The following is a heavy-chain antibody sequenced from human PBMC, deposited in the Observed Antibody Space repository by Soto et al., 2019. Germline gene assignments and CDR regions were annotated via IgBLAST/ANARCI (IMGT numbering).Heavy chain of an antibody. CDR2: IYYSGST. Sequence: SETMSLTCTVSGGSISSYYWSWIRQPPGKGLEWIGYIYYSGSTNYNPSHKSRVTISVDTSKNQFSLKLSSVTAADTAVYYCARETAAPPYYYYYYMDVWGKGTTVTVSS. V-gene: IGHV4-59*01. CDR3: ARETAAPPYYYYYYMDV. D-gene: IGHD2-2*01. CDR1: GGSISSYY. J-gene: IGHJ6*03.